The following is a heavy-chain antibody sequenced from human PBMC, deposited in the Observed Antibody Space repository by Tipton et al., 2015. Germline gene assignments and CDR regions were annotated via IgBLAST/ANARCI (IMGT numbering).Heavy chain of an antibody. CDR3: ARDAGSGSYGLLVDF. V-gene: IGHV3-7*01. CDR1: GFTITNYW. Sequence: GSLRLSCAASGFTITNYWMTWVRQAPGKGLEWVANIKPDGSESYYVDSVKGRFTFSRDNAKNSLYLQMSNLAAEDTAVYYCARDAGSGSYGLLVDFWGQGTLVTFSS. CDR2: IKPDGSES. D-gene: IGHD5-18*01. J-gene: IGHJ4*02.